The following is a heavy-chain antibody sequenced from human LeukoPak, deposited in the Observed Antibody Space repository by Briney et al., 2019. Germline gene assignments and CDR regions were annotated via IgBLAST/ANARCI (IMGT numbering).Heavy chain of an antibody. CDR3: ARDGEWLDAFDI. CDR1: GGSFSGYY. V-gene: IGHV4-34*01. D-gene: IGHD5-12*01. J-gene: IGHJ3*02. CDR2: INNSGST. Sequence: SEALSLTCAVYGGSFSGYYWSSIRQPPGKGLEWIGEINNSGSTNYNPSRKSRVTISVNTSKNQFSLKLSSVTAADTAVYYCARDGEWLDAFDIWGQGTMVTVSS.